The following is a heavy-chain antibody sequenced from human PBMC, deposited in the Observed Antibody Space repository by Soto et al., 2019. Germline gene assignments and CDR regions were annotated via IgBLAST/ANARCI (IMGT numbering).Heavy chain of an antibody. D-gene: IGHD2-21*02. V-gene: IGHV1-2*02. CDR3: ARGVRGDLATVLDY. Sequence: QVQLVQSGAEVKKPGASVKVSCKASGYTLTGYYMHWVQQAPGRGLEWMGWINPNSGGTNYAQKFQGGVTMTRDTSISTAYMELRRLRFDDMAVYYCARGVRGDLATVLDYWGQGTLVTVSS. CDR1: GYTLTGYY. CDR2: INPNSGGT. J-gene: IGHJ4*02.